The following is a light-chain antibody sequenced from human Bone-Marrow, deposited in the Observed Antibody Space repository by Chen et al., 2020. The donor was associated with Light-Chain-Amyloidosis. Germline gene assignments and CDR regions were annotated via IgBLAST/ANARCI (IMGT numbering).Light chain of an antibody. Sequence: QSALTQPASVSGFPGQSSNISCTGISSDVGGDNHVSWYQQHHEKAPKLMIYEVTTRPSWVPDRFSGSKSDNTAALTISALQTEDEDDYFCSSYTITNTLVFGSGTRVTVL. V-gene: IGLV2-14*01. CDR1: SSDVGGDNH. CDR2: EVT. CDR3: SSYTITNTLV. J-gene: IGLJ1*01.